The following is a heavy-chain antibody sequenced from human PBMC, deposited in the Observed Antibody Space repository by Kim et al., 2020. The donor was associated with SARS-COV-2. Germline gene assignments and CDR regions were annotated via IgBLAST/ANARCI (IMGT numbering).Heavy chain of an antibody. Sequence: SETLSLTCAVYGGSFSSYYWSWIRQPPGKGLEWIGEINHSGSTNYNPSLKSRVTISVDTSKNQFSLKLSSVTAADTAVYYCARRKDLPLVITPGGFDYWGQGTLVTVSS. CDR1: GGSFSSYY. CDR3: ARRKDLPLVITPGGFDY. CDR2: INHSGST. J-gene: IGHJ4*02. D-gene: IGHD3-22*01. V-gene: IGHV4-34*01.